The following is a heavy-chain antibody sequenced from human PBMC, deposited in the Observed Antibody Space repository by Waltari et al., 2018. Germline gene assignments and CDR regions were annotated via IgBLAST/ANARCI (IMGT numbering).Heavy chain of an antibody. D-gene: IGHD3-3*01. CDR2: IYSGGNT. CDR1: GFTVRSTY. CDR3: ARDITVFGVVIRRYFDL. V-gene: IGHV3-53*01. J-gene: IGHJ2*01. Sequence: EVQLVESGGGLIQPGGSLRLSCAASGFTVRSTYMSWVRQAPGKGLEWFSLIYSGGNTYYADSVKGRVTISRDNSKNTIYLQMNSLTAEDTAVYYCARDITVFGVVIRRYFDLWGRGTLVTVSS.